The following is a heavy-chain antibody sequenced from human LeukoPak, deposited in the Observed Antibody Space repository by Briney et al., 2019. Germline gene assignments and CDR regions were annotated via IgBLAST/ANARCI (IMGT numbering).Heavy chain of an antibody. CDR2: INPNSGRT. CDR3: ARDTKYYDFWSGYSKYYYGMDV. Sequence: ASVKVSCKASGYTFTGYYMHWMRQAPGQGLEWIGWINPNSGRTNYAQTFQGRVTMTRDTSISTAYMELSRLRSDDTAVYYCARDTKYYDFWSGYSKYYYGMDVWGQGTTVTVSS. D-gene: IGHD3-3*01. V-gene: IGHV1-2*02. J-gene: IGHJ6*02. CDR1: GYTFTGYY.